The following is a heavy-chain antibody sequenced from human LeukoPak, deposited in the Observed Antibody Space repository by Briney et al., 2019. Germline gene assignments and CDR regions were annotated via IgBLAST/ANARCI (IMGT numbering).Heavy chain of an antibody. CDR1: GGSISGGGYY. CDR3: ASLIMYYYDSSGYTY. Sequence: SETLSLTCTVSGGSISGGGYYWSWIRQHPGKGLEWIGYIYYSGSTYYNPSLKSRVTISVDTSKNQFSLKLSSVTAADTAVYYCASLIMYYYDSSGYTYWGQGTLVTVSS. J-gene: IGHJ4*02. CDR2: IYYSGST. V-gene: IGHV4-31*03. D-gene: IGHD3-22*01.